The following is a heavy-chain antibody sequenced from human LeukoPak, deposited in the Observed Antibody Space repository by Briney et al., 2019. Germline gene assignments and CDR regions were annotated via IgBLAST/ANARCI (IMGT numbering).Heavy chain of an antibody. D-gene: IGHD3-22*01. CDR1: GYTFTGYY. Sequence: ASVKVSCKASGYTFTGYYMHWVRQAPGQGLEWMGWINPNSGGTNYAQKFQGRVTMTRDTSISTAYMELSRLRSDDTAVYYCARDSPNYDSSGYSYYYYMDVWGKGTTVTISS. V-gene: IGHV1-2*02. CDR3: ARDSPNYDSSGYSYYYYMDV. CDR2: INPNSGGT. J-gene: IGHJ6*03.